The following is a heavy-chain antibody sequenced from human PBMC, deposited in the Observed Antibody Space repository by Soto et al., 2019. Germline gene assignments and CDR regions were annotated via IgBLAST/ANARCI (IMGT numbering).Heavy chain of an antibody. D-gene: IGHD2-2*01. J-gene: IGHJ6*02. CDR2: INAANGNT. CDR1: GYTFTSYA. Sequence: QVPLVQSGAEVKKPGASVKVSCKASGYTFTSYAMHWVRQAPGQRLEWMGWINAANGNTKYSQKFQGRVTITRDTSASTAYMELSSLRSEDTAVYYCARDPSVVPAATYYGMDVWGQGTTVTVSS. V-gene: IGHV1-3*01. CDR3: ARDPSVVPAATYYGMDV.